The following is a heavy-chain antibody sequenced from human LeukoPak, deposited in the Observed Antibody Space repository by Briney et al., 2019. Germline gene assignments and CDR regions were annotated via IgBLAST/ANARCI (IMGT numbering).Heavy chain of an antibody. CDR1: GYTFSNYY. Sequence: GASVKVSCKASGYTFSNYYIHWVRQAPGQGLEWMGIINPSGGSTTYAQKFQGRVTMTTDTSTSTAYMELRSLRSDDTAVYYCARGVATKYYYYYYMDVWGKGTTVTISS. D-gene: IGHD5-12*01. V-gene: IGHV1-46*01. CDR2: INPSGGST. J-gene: IGHJ6*03. CDR3: ARGVATKYYYYYYMDV.